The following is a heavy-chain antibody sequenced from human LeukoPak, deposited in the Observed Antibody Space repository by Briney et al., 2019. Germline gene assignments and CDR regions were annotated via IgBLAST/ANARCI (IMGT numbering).Heavy chain of an antibody. CDR3: VTGRYDHDAFDI. V-gene: IGHV1-24*01. CDR1: GYTLTELS. J-gene: IGHJ3*02. CDR2: FDPEDGET. Sequence: GASVKVSCKVSGYTLTELSMHWVRQAPGKGLEWMGGFDPEDGETIYAQKFQGRVTMTKDTSTDTAYMELSSLRSEDTAVYYCVTGRYDHDAFDIWGQGTMVTVSS. D-gene: IGHD5-12*01.